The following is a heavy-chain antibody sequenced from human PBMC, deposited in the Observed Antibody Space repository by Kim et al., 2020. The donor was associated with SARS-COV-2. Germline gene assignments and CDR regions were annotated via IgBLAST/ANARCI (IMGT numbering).Heavy chain of an antibody. V-gene: IGHV3-7*01. Sequence: GSLRLSCAASGFTFSNYWMTWVRQAPGKGLEWVATIKEDESERYYANSLEGRFTISRDNTRASLYLHLNSLRAEDTAVYYCVRARIDYWGQGTLVTVSS. CDR3: VRARIDY. CDR1: GFTFSNYW. J-gene: IGHJ4*02. CDR2: IKEDESER.